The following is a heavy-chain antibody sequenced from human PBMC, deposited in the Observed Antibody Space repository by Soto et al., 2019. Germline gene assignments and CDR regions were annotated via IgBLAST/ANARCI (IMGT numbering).Heavy chain of an antibody. CDR3: ARELKIPVPLIGAGGYDYSYYYYYMDV. D-gene: IGHD5-12*01. CDR1: GFTFSSYA. Sequence: PGGSLRLSCAASGFTFSSYAMHWVRQAPGKGLEYVSAISCNGGSTYYANSVKGRFTISRDNSKNTLYLQMGSLRAEDMAVYYCARELKIPVPLIGAGGYDYSYYYYYMDVWGKGTTVTVSS. V-gene: IGHV3-64*01. J-gene: IGHJ6*03. CDR2: ISCNGGST.